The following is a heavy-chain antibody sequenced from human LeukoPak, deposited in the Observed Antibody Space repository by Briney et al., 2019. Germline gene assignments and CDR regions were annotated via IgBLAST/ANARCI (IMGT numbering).Heavy chain of an antibody. Sequence: GGSLRLSCAASGFTFSGYAMSWVRQAPGKGLEWVSAISGSGGSTYYADSVKGRFTISRDNSKNTLYLQMNSLRAEDTAVYYCAKSRGYSGYDNNWFDPWGQGTLVTVSS. CDR1: GFTFSGYA. CDR2: ISGSGGST. D-gene: IGHD5-12*01. J-gene: IGHJ5*02. V-gene: IGHV3-23*01. CDR3: AKSRGYSGYDNNWFDP.